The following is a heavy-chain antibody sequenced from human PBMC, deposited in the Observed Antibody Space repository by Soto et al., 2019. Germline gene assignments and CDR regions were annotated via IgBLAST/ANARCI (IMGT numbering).Heavy chain of an antibody. D-gene: IGHD3-10*01. J-gene: IGHJ4*02. V-gene: IGHV3-13*01. CDR2: VGTEGDT. CDR3: GRGTADGSGSYYIDY. CDR1: GFSFSDYD. Sequence: EVQLEESGGGLVQPGGSLRLSCETSGFSFSDYDMHWVRQAPGKGLQWVSAVGTEGDTYYPDFVKGRFTVSRDNGKKSLFLDMKTLGAGDTAIYYCGRGTADGSGSYYIDYWGQGTLVTVSS.